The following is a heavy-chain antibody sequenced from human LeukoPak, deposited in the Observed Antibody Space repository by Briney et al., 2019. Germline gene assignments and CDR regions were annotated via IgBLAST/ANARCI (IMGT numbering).Heavy chain of an antibody. CDR2: ISAYNGNT. V-gene: IGHV1-18*01. D-gene: IGHD3-22*01. J-gene: IGHJ5*02. CDR1: GFTFNTYG. CDR3: AREGSLHHSGDYYLSWFDP. Sequence: GALVKVSCKTSGFTFNTYGIAWVRQAPGQGLEWMGWISAYNGNTNYAQNLQDRVTMTTDTSTTTAYMELRGLRSDDTAVYYCAREGSLHHSGDYYLSWFDPWGQGTLVTVSS.